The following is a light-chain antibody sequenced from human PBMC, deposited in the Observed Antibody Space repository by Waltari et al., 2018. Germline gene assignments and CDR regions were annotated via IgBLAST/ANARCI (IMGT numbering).Light chain of an antibody. CDR2: AAS. CDR3: QQYGSSLYI. Sequence: EIVLMQSPGTLSLSPGERVTLSCRASQSVSSSYLAWYQQKPGQAPRLLIYAASTRATGIPDRFRGSESGTDFTLTISRLEPEDFAVYYCQQYGSSLYIFGQGTKLEIK. V-gene: IGKV3-20*01. CDR1: QSVSSSY. J-gene: IGKJ2*01.